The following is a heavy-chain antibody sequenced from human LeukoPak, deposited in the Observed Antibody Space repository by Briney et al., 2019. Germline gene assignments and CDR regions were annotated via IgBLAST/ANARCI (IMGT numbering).Heavy chain of an antibody. Sequence: GSVKVSCKASGYTFTGHYMHWVRQAPGQGLEWIGRINPNSGGTNYAQKFQGRVTMTRDTSITTAYMELSRLRSDDTAVYYCARNDYATDYFDYWGQGTLVTVSS. V-gene: IGHV1-2*06. CDR3: ARNDYATDYFDY. CDR1: GYTFTGHY. D-gene: IGHD1-1*01. CDR2: INPNSGGT. J-gene: IGHJ4*02.